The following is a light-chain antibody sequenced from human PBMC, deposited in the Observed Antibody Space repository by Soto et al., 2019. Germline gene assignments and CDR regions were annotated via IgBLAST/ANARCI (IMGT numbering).Light chain of an antibody. J-gene: IGKJ3*01. CDR2: GAS. V-gene: IGKV3-15*01. Sequence: EIVMTQSPATLSVSPGERATLSCRASQSVSSNLAWYQQKPGQAPRLLIYGASTRATGIPARFSGSGSGTEFTLTISSLQSEDFAVYYCHQYNDWPPGFTFGPGTKGDIK. CDR3: HQYNDWPPGFT. CDR1: QSVSSN.